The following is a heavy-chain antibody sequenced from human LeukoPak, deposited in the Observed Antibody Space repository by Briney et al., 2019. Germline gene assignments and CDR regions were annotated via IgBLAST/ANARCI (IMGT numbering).Heavy chain of an antibody. J-gene: IGHJ6*02. Sequence: GGSLRLSCVASGPXKFKNYCMTWLRQAPGKGLEWVTTIKPDGRETYYVDSVKGRFSLSRDNAKNSLLLQMNSLRAEDTAIYYCARGHYAMDVWGQGTSVTVSS. CDR3: ARGHYAMDV. V-gene: IGHV3-7*05. CDR1: GPXKFKNYC. CDR2: IKPDGRET.